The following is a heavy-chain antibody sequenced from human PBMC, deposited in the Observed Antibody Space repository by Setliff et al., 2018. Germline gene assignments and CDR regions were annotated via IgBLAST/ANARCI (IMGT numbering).Heavy chain of an antibody. J-gene: IGHJ6*03. V-gene: IGHV4-4*07. Sequence: PSETLSLTCTVSGGSISSYDWSWIRQPAGKGLEWIGHIYIGGSANYNPSLKSRVTMSIDTSKNQFSLKLNSVTAADMAVYYCAREQWLDPPGYYYMDVWAKGTTVTVSS. CDR1: GGSISSYD. D-gene: IGHD6-19*01. CDR3: AREQWLDPPGYYYMDV. CDR2: IYIGGSA.